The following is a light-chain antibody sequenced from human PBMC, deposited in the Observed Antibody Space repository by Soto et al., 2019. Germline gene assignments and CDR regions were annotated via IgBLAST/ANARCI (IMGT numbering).Light chain of an antibody. CDR1: QSIGRN. CDR3: QQSYSTPLT. CDR2: TSS. J-gene: IGKJ4*01. V-gene: IGKV1-39*01. Sequence: DIQMTQSPASLSASVGDRVTISCRASQSIGRNLNWYQQKPGKAPTLLIFTSSSLQSGVPSRFSGSGSGTDFTLTISSLQPEEFATYYCQQSYSTPLTVGGGTKVDIK.